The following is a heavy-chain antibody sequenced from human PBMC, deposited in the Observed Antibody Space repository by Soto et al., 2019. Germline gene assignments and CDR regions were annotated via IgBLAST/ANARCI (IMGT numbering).Heavy chain of an antibody. V-gene: IGHV1-46*03. CDR2: INPSGGST. J-gene: IGHJ6*03. CDR1: GYTFTSYY. Sequence: GASVKVSCKASGYTFTSYYMHWVRQAPGQGLEWMGIINPSGGSTSYAQKFQGRVTMTRDTSTSTVYMELSSLRSEDTAVYYCAREKENYDILTGYPPKGLYYYYMDVWGKGTTVTVSS. D-gene: IGHD3-9*01. CDR3: AREKENYDILTGYPPKGLYYYYMDV.